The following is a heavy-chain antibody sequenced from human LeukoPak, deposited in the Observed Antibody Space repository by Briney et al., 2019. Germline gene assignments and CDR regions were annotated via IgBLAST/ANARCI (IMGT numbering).Heavy chain of an antibody. CDR2: IDFTSRYI. J-gene: IGHJ1*01. CDR1: GFTFSSYS. V-gene: IGHV3-21*01. Sequence: GGSLRLSCAASGFTFSSYSMNWDRQAPGKGLEWVSSIDFTSRYIYNADSVKGRFTTSRDNAKNSLDLQMNSLKVEDTAVYYCATPAAGPGAEYSLYWGQGTLVIVSS. D-gene: IGHD6-13*01. CDR3: ATPAAGPGAEYSLY.